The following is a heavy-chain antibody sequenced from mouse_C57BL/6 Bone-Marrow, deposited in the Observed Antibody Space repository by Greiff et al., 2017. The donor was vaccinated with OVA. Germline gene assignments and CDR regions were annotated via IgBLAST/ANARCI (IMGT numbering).Heavy chain of an antibody. V-gene: IGHV1-50*01. J-gene: IGHJ4*01. Sequence: VQLQQPGAELVKPGASVKLSCKASGYTFTSYWMQWVKQRPGQGLEWIGEIDPSDSYTNYNQKFKGKATLTVDTSSSTAYMQLSSLTSEDSAVYSCARYYSNYENYAMDYWGQGTSVTVSS. CDR1: GYTFTSYW. D-gene: IGHD2-5*01. CDR3: ARYYSNYENYAMDY. CDR2: IDPSDSYT.